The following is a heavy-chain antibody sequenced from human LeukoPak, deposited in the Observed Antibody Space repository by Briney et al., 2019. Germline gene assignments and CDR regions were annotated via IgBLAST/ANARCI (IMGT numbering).Heavy chain of an antibody. J-gene: IGHJ3*02. CDR2: IYHSGST. Sequence: SETLSLTCTVSGGSISSTSYYWGWIRQPPGKGLEWIGYIYHSGSTYYNPSLKSRVTISVDRSKNQFSLKLSSVTAADTAVYYCASTSTRLGYCSGGSCYSAFDIWGQGTMVTVSS. V-gene: IGHV4-39*07. CDR1: GGSISSTSYY. CDR3: ASTSTRLGYCSGGSCYSAFDI. D-gene: IGHD2-15*01.